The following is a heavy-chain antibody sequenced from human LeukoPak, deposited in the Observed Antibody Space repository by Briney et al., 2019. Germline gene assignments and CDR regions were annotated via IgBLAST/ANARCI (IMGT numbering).Heavy chain of an antibody. CDR1: GFTFSSYS. D-gene: IGHD3-22*01. Sequence: PGGSLRLSCAASGFTFSSYSMNWVRQAPGKGLEWVSSISSSSSYIYYADSVKGRFTISRDNAKNSLYLQMNSLRAEDTAVYYCARDIPHYYDSSGYPDYWGQGTLVTVSS. CDR3: ARDIPHYYDSSGYPDY. J-gene: IGHJ4*02. V-gene: IGHV3-21*01. CDR2: ISSSSSYI.